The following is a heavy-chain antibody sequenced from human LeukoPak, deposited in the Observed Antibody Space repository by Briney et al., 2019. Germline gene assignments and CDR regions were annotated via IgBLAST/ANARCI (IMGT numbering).Heavy chain of an antibody. D-gene: IGHD5-24*01. CDR2: TYYRSKWYN. CDR1: GDSVSSNSAA. J-gene: IGHJ6*03. V-gene: IGHV6-1*01. Sequence: PSQTLSLTCAISGDSVSSNSAAWNWIRQSPSRGLEWLGRTYYRSKWYNDYAVSVKSRITINPDTSKNQFSLQLNSVTAADTAVYYCARDRRDGYNFYYYYYMDVWGKGTTVTISS. CDR3: ARDRRDGYNFYYYYYMDV.